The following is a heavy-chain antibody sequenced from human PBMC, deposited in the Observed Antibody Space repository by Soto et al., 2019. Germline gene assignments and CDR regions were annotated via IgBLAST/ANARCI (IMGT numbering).Heavy chain of an antibody. J-gene: IGHJ4*02. CDR1: GFSFHDYA. CDR2: VSWNSDSI. CDR3: AKDMVRYCSGGGCPYFDY. D-gene: IGHD2-15*01. V-gene: IGHV3-9*01. Sequence: EVQLVESGGGLVQPGRSLRLSCAASGFSFHDYAMHWVRQAAGKGLEWVSGVSWNSDSIGYADSVKGRFTVSRDNAKKSLYLQMNSLRAHDPALYYCAKDMVRYCSGGGCPYFDYWGQGTLVTVSS.